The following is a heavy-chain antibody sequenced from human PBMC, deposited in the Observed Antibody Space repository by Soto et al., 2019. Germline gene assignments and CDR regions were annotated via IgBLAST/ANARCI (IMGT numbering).Heavy chain of an antibody. CDR2: IYYSGCT. CDR3: AGGFGSGHYDY. CDR1: GGSISSDSYY. V-gene: IGHV4-39*07. J-gene: IGHJ4*02. Sequence: SETLSLTCTVSGGSISSDSYYWGWIRQSPEKGLEWVVEIYYSGCTNYNPSLKSRVTISVDKSKNQFSLRLTSVTAADTAVYYCAGGFGSGHYDYWGQGSLVTVSS. D-gene: IGHD3-10*01.